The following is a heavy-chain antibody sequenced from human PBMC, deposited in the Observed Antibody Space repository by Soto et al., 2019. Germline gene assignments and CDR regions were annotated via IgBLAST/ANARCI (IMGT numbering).Heavy chain of an antibody. D-gene: IGHD4-4*01. CDR3: AKRLQLYYIDY. V-gene: IGHV3-23*01. Sequence: GGSLRLSCAASGFTFSSSAMSWVRQAPGKGLEWVSAISGSGGSTSYADSVKGRFTISRDNSKNTLYQQMNSLRAEDTALYYCAKRLQLYYIDYWGQGTLVTVSS. CDR2: ISGSGGST. CDR1: GFTFSSSA. J-gene: IGHJ4*02.